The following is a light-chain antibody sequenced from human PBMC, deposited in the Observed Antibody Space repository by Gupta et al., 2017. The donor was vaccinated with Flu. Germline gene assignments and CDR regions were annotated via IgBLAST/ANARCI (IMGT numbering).Light chain of an antibody. CDR1: SSNIGAGYD. CDR2: GNS. J-gene: IGLJ3*02. Sequence: CTGSSSNIGAGYDVHWYQQLPGTAPKLLIYGNSNRPSGVPDRFSGSKSGTSASLAITGLQAEDEADYYCQSYDSSLSGSVFGGGTKLTVL. CDR3: QSYDSSLSGSV. V-gene: IGLV1-40*01.